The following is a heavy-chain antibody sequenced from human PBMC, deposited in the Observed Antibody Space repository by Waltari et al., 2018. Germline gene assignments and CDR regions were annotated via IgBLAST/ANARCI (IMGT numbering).Heavy chain of an antibody. CDR2: ISGSGGST. CDR1: GFTFSSYD. D-gene: IGHD3-10*01. CDR3: AKTPRGSGSYNDY. J-gene: IGHJ4*02. Sequence: EVQLVESGGGLVQPGGSLRLSCAASGFTFSSYDMSWVRRAPGKGLEWVSAISGSGGSTYYADSVKGRFTISRDNSKNTLYLQMNSLRAEDTAVYYCAKTPRGSGSYNDYWGQGTLVTVSS. V-gene: IGHV3-23*04.